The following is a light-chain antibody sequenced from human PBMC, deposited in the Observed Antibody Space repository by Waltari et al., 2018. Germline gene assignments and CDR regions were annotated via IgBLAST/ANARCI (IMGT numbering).Light chain of an antibody. CDR2: DAS. V-gene: IGKV3-11*01. CDR3: QQRSNWPYT. CDR1: QTVRTY. Sequence: EIVLTQSPATLSLSPGGRATLSCRASQTVRTYLAWYQQKPATAPRLLIFDASSRATGIPAKFSGSGSGTDFTLTVSNLEPEDFAIYYCQQRSNWPYTFGQGTRVEIK. J-gene: IGKJ2*01.